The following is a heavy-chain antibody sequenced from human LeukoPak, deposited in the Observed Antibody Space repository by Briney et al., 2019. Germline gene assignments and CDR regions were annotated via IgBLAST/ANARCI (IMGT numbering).Heavy chain of an antibody. V-gene: IGHV1-46*01. D-gene: IGHD4-11*01. CDR3: ARARYSNDYSNGFDP. J-gene: IGHJ5*02. CDR1: GYTFTRYY. CDR2: INPSGGST. Sequence: ASVKVSCKTSGYTFTRYYIHWVRQAPGQGLEWMGIINPSGGSTDYAQKSQGRVTMTRDTSTNTVYMELSSLRSEDTAVYYCARARYSNDYSNGFDPWGQGTLVTVSS.